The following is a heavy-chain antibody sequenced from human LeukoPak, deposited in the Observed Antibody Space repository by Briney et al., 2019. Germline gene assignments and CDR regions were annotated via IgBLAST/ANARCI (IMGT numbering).Heavy chain of an antibody. Sequence: GRSLRLSCAASGFTFDDYAMHWVRQAPGKGLEWGSGISWNSGSIGYADSVKGRFTISRDNAKNSLYLQMNSLRAEDTALYYCAKGVDYDSSGRRVDWYFDLWGRGTLVTVSS. V-gene: IGHV3-9*01. J-gene: IGHJ2*01. CDR1: GFTFDDYA. D-gene: IGHD3-22*01. CDR2: ISWNSGSI. CDR3: AKGVDYDSSGRRVDWYFDL.